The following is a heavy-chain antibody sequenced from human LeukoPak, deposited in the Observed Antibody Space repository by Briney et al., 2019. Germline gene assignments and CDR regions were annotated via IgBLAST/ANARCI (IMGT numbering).Heavy chain of an antibody. CDR3: ARSLTTVYYYGMDV. V-gene: IGHV1-8*01. Sequence: GASVKVSCKASGYTFTSYDINWVRQATGQGLEWMGWMNPNSGNTGYAQKFQGRVTMTRNTSISTAYMELSSLGSEDTAVYYCARSLTTVYYYGMDVWGQGTTVTVSS. J-gene: IGHJ6*02. CDR1: GYTFTSYD. D-gene: IGHD4-17*01. CDR2: MNPNSGNT.